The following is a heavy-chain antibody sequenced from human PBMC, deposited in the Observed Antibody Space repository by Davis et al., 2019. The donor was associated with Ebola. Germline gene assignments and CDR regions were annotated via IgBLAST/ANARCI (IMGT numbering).Heavy chain of an antibody. D-gene: IGHD3-3*01. CDR1: GFIFNSYA. Sequence: GESLKISCAASGFIFNSYAMSWVRQAPGKGLEWVSLISGSSSNTYYADSVKGRFTISRDNSKNTLYLQMNSLRAEDTAVYYCAKSGLSFGVVKYHYGMDVWGKGTTVTVSS. J-gene: IGHJ6*04. V-gene: IGHV3-23*01. CDR3: AKSGLSFGVVKYHYGMDV. CDR2: ISGSSSNT.